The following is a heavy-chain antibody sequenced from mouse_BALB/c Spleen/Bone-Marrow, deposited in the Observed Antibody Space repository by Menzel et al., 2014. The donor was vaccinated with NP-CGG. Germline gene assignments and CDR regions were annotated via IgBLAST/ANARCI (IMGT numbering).Heavy chain of an antibody. V-gene: IGHV7-3*02. CDR3: ARGTKYGNYYWCLDV. CDR2: IRNKANGYTT. D-gene: IGHD2-10*02. CDR1: GFTFSDYY. J-gene: IGHJ1*01. Sequence: EVKVEESGGGLVQPGGSLRLSCATSGFTFSDYYMSWVRQPPGKALEWLGFIRNKANGYTTEYSASVKGRFTISRDNSQSGRYLQMNALRAEDSATDCCARGTKYGNYYWCLDVWGAGTTVTVSS.